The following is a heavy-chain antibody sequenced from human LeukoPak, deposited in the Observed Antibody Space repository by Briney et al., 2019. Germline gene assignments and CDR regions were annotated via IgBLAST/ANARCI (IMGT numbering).Heavy chain of an antibody. CDR2: ISAYNGNT. V-gene: IGHV1-18*01. Sequence: GASVKVSCKASGYTFTSYGISWVRQAPGQGLEWMGWISAYNGNTNYAQKLQGRVTMTTDTSTSTAYMELRSLRSDDTAVYYCARDHSLTIFGVARVFDYWGQGTLVTVSS. J-gene: IGHJ4*02. CDR1: GYTFTSYG. D-gene: IGHD3-3*01. CDR3: ARDHSLTIFGVARVFDY.